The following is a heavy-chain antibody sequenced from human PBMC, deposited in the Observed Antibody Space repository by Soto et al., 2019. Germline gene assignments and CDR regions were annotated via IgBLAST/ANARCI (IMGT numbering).Heavy chain of an antibody. Sequence: SETLSLTSTVSGGSISRYYWSWIRQPPGKGLEWIGYIYYSGSTNYDPSLKSRVTISVDTSKNQFSLKLSSVTAADTAVYYCAQHQEGVYSGYDSAFDIWGQGTMVTV. V-gene: IGHV4-59*01. J-gene: IGHJ3*02. CDR1: GGSISRYY. CDR3: AQHQEGVYSGYDSAFDI. D-gene: IGHD5-12*01. CDR2: IYYSGST.